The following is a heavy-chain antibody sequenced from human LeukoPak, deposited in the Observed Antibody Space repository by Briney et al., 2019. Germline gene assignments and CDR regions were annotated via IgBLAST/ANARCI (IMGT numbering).Heavy chain of an antibody. CDR3: GRATVTTVDY. V-gene: IGHV4-39*07. CDR2: MYDSGST. D-gene: IGHD4-11*01. Sequence: SETLSLTCTVSGVSFSTSTYHWGWIRQSPGKGLEWIGTMYDSGSTNYNPSLKSRVTISVDTSKNQFSLKLRSVTAADTAVYYCGRATVTTVDYWGQGTLVTVSS. CDR1: GVSFSTSTYH. J-gene: IGHJ4*02.